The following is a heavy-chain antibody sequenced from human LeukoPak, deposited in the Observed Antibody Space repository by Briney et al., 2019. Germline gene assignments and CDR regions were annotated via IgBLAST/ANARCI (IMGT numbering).Heavy chain of an antibody. V-gene: IGHV3-21*01. CDR3: ARDSRQYYDILTGYYRNWFDP. CDR1: GFTFSSYS. Sequence: GGSLILSCAASGFTFSSYSMNWVRQAPGKGLEWVSSISSSSSYIYYADSVKGRFTISRDNAKNSLYLQMNSLRAEDTAVYYCARDSRQYYDILTGYYRNWFDPWGQGTLVTVSS. CDR2: ISSSSSYI. J-gene: IGHJ5*02. D-gene: IGHD3-9*01.